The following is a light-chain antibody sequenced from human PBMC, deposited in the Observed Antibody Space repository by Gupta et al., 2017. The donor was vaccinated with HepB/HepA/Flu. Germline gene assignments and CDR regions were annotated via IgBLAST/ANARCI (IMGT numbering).Light chain of an antibody. CDR3: AAWDDCLKAYV. V-gene: IGLV1-44*01. CDR1: SSNIGRNT. J-gene: IGLJ1*01. Sequence: QSVLTQPPSASGTPGQTVTISSTGCSSNIGRNTDYWYQHVPGTAPKLLIYNSDQRPAGVPNRFSGSKSDTSASLATTGLHSEDEADYYCAAWDDCLKAYVFGSGTKVTVL. CDR2: NSD.